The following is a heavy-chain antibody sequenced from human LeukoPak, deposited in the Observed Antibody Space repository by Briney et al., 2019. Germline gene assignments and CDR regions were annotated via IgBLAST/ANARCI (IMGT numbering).Heavy chain of an antibody. CDR3: ARDGFGTGSN. CDR1: GFSFSDYY. V-gene: IGHV3-11*01. CDR2: ISSDGGAM. J-gene: IGHJ4*02. Sequence: GGSLRLSCAASGFSFSDYYMTWIRQAPGKGLQWVSSISSDGGAMYYADSVKGRFTISRDNARNSLYLQMNTLRADDTAVYYCARDGFGTGSNWGQGTLVTVSS. D-gene: IGHD3-16*01.